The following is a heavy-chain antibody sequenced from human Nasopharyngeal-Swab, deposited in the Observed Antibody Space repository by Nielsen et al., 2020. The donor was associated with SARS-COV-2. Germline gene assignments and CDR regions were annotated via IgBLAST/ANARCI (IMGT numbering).Heavy chain of an antibody. CDR2: IHHSGRF. J-gene: IGHJ4*02. Sequence: SETLSLTCAVSGGSTSSDYWWTWVRQPPGRGLEWIGEIHHSGRFNYNPSLKSRVTIVVDKSKNQFSLNLNSVTAADTAVYYCARAQSTIFGVVTAFDYWGQGTLVTVSS. CDR3: ARAQSTIFGVVTAFDY. V-gene: IGHV4-4*02. D-gene: IGHD3-3*01. CDR1: GGSTSSDYW.